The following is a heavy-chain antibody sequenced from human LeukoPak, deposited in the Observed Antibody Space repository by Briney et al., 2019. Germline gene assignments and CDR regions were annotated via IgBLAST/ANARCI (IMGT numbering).Heavy chain of an antibody. Sequence: GASVKVSCKASGYTFTNNDINWVRQATGQGLEWMGWMNPNSGNTGYAQKFQGRVTMTRNTSISTAYMELSSLRSEDTAVYYCARGRDRAARPATDLDDWGQGTLVTVSS. CDR1: GYTFTNND. D-gene: IGHD6-6*01. V-gene: IGHV1-8*01. CDR2: MNPNSGNT. CDR3: ARGRDRAARPATDLDD. J-gene: IGHJ4*02.